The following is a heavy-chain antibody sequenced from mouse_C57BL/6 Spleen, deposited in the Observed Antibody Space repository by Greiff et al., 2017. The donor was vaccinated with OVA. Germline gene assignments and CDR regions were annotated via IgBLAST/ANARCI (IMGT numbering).Heavy chain of an antibody. CDR2: ISDGGSYT. CDR3: AREGITTVVNYFDY. J-gene: IGHJ2*01. V-gene: IGHV5-4*01. CDR1: GFTFSSYA. Sequence: EVQGVESGGGLVKPGGSLKLSCAASGFTFSSYAMSWVRQTPEKRLEWVATISDGGSYTYYPDNVKGRFTISRDNAKNNLYLQMSHLKSEDTAMYYCAREGITTVVNYFDYWGQGTTLTVSS. D-gene: IGHD1-1*01.